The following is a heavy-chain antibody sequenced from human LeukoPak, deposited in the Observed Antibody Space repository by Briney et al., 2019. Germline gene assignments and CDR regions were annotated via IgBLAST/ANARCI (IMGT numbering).Heavy chain of an antibody. Sequence: GESLRLSCAASGFTLSSYWMHWVRHAPGKGLVWVSRINGDGSSTPYANSVKGRFTISRDNAKNTLYLQMHSLRADDTAVYYCARGSTSGWPDYFDYWGQGSVVTVSS. CDR2: INGDGSST. D-gene: IGHD6-19*01. V-gene: IGHV3-74*01. J-gene: IGHJ4*02. CDR3: ARGSTSGWPDYFDY. CDR1: GFTLSSYW.